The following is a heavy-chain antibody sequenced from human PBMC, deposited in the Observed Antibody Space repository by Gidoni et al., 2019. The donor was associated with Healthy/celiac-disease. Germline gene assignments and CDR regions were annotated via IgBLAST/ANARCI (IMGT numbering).Heavy chain of an antibody. J-gene: IGHJ3*02. CDR1: GFSLSTSGVG. V-gene: IGHV2-5*02. D-gene: IGHD3-22*01. CDR3: AQTPYYDSSGKGGAFDI. CDR2: IYWDDDK. Sequence: ITLKESGPTLVKPTQTLTLTCTFSGFSLSTSGVGVGWIRHPPGQALEWLALIYWDDDKRYSPSLKSRLTITKDTTKNQVVLTMTNMDPVDTATYYCAQTPYYDSSGKGGAFDIWGQGTMVTVSS.